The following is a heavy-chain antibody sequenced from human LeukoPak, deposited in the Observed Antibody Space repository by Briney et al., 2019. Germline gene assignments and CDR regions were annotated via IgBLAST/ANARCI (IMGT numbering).Heavy chain of an antibody. CDR1: GFNFNNFP. CDR3: AKGAEIDH. V-gene: IGHV3-23*01. CDR2: MTCPADTT. Sequence: GGSLRLSCAASGFNFNNFPLSWVRQSTRKGPEWLSAMTCPADTTYYAGSVKGRFTMRRDYSKSMVYLQMTSLRVEDTAIYCCAKGAEIDHWGEGTLVSVSS. J-gene: IGHJ4*02.